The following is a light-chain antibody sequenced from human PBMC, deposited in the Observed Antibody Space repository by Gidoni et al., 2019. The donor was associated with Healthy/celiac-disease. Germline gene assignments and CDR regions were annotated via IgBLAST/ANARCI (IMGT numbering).Light chain of an antibody. CDR1: KLGDKY. J-gene: IGLJ2*01. V-gene: IGLV3-1*01. CDR2: QDS. CDR3: QAWDSSTEV. Sequence: SYELTQPPSVSVSPGQTASITCSGDKLGDKYAYWYQQKPGQSPVLVIYQDSKRPSGIPERFSGSNSGNTATLTISGTQAMDEADYYCQAWDSSTEVFGGGTKLTVL.